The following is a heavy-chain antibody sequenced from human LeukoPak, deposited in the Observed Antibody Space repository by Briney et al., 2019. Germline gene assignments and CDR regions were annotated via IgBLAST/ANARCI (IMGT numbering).Heavy chain of an antibody. CDR1: GFTFSSYA. V-gene: IGHV3-30-3*01. D-gene: IGHD2-15*01. Sequence: PGGSLRLSCAASGFTFSSYAMHWVRQAPGKGLEWVAVISYDGSNKYYADSVKGRFTISRDNSKNTLYLQMNSLRAEDTAVYYCARDGYCSGGSCAENWFDPWGQGTLVTVSS. CDR2: ISYDGSNK. CDR3: ARDGYCSGGSCAENWFDP. J-gene: IGHJ5*02.